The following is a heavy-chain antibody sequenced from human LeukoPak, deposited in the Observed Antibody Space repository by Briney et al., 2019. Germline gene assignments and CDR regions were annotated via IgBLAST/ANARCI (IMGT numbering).Heavy chain of an antibody. J-gene: IGHJ4*02. D-gene: IGHD3-10*01. Sequence: WASVKVSCKVSGYTLTELSMHWVRQAPGKGLEWMGGFDPEDGETIYAQKFQGRVTMTEDTSTDTAYMELSSLRSEDTAVYYCATQNATGVSGCYYNVYFDYWGQGTLDTVSS. CDR2: FDPEDGET. CDR3: ATQNATGVSGCYYNVYFDY. CDR1: GYTLTELS. V-gene: IGHV1-24*01.